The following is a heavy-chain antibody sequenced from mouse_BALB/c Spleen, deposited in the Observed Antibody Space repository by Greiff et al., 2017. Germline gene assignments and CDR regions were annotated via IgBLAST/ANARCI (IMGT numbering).Heavy chain of an antibody. CDR2: ISSGGST. V-gene: IGHV5-6-5*01. CDR3: ARGFYYGSSNPAWFAY. CDR1: GFTFSSYA. D-gene: IGHD1-1*01. Sequence: EVQVVESGGGLVKPGGSLKLSCAASGFTFSSYAMSWVRQTPEKRLEWVASISSGGSTYYPDSVKGRFTISRDNARNILYLQMSSLRSEDTAMYYCARGFYYGSSNPAWFAYWGQGTLVTVSA. J-gene: IGHJ3*01.